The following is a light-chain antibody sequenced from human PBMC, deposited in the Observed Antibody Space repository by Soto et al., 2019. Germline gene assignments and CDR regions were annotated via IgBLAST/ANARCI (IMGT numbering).Light chain of an antibody. CDR3: QQYGSSPWT. CDR2: GAS. J-gene: IGKJ1*01. CDR1: QSVSSQN. V-gene: IGKV3-20*01. Sequence: EIVLTQSPGTLSLSPGERATLSCRASQSVSSQNVAWYQQKPGQAPRLHIFGASTRATGIPDRFSGRGSGTDFSLTISRLEPEDFAVYCCQQYGSSPWTFGQGTKVEIK.